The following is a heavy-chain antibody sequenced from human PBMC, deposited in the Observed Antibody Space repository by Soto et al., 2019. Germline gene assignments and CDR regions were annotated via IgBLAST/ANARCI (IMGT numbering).Heavy chain of an antibody. CDR2: ISGSGIST. J-gene: IGHJ4*02. Sequence: EVQLLESGGGLVQPGGSLRLSCAASGFTFSNYAMSWVRQAPGKGLEWVSAISGSGISTYYADSVKGRFTISRDSSNNTLSLQMNSLRAEDTAVYYCARGDLLLPFDYWGQGTLVTVSS. V-gene: IGHV3-23*01. D-gene: IGHD3-22*01. CDR1: GFTFSNYA. CDR3: ARGDLLLPFDY.